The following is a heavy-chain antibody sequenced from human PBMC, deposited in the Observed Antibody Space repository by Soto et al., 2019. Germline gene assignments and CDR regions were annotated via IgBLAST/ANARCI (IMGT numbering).Heavy chain of an antibody. CDR3: AKGPYCSSTSCYVLPPDY. D-gene: IGHD2-2*01. Sequence: GGSLRLSCAASGFTVSSNYMSWVRQAPGKGLEWVSVIYSGGSTYYADSVKGRFTISRDNSKNTLYLQMNSLRAEDTAVYYCAKGPYCSSTSCYVLPPDYWGQGTLVTVSS. CDR2: IYSGGST. V-gene: IGHV3-53*01. CDR1: GFTVSSNY. J-gene: IGHJ4*02.